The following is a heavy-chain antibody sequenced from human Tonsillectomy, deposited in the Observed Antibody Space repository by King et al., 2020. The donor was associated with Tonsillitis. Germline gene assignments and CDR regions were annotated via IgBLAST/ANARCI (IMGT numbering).Heavy chain of an antibody. CDR3: AKDGAYDFWSGYYSDY. Sequence: VQLVESGGGLVQPGGSLRLSCAASGFTFSSYAMSWVRQAPGKGLEWVSAIGGSGNSTYYADSVKGRFTISRDKSKNTLYLQMNSLRAEDTAVDYCAKDGAYDFWSGYYSDYWGQGTLVTVSS. CDR1: GFTFSSYA. J-gene: IGHJ4*02. V-gene: IGHV3-23*04. CDR2: IGGSGNST. D-gene: IGHD3-3*01.